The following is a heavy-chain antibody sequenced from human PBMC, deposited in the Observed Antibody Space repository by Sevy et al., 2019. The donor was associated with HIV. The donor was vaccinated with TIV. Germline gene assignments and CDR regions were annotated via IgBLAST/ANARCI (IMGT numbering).Heavy chain of an antibody. CDR2: ISGSGSTI. J-gene: IGHJ5*02. CDR3: ARAAGWLDP. V-gene: IGHV3-11*01. Sequence: GGSLRLSCTASGLTFSDYYMTWIRQAPGKGLEWVSYISGSGSTIDYADSVKGRFTISRDNAKKSLYLQMKSLRDDDTAVYYCARAAGWLDPWGQGTLVTVSS. CDR1: GLTFSDYY.